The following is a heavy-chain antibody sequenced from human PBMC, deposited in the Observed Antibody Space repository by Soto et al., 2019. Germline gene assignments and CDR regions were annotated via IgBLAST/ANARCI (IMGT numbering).Heavy chain of an antibody. D-gene: IGHD6-19*01. V-gene: IGHV1-46*01. Sequence: ASVKVSCKASGYTFTTYYMHWVRQAPGRGLEWVGIIYPSGGSTSYAQTFQGRVTMTRDTSTSTVYMELSSLGYEETGGHCCARESLAVAGTGGGFDIWGQGTMVTVSS. CDR1: GYTFTTYY. CDR2: IYPSGGST. CDR3: ARESLAVAGTGGGFDI. J-gene: IGHJ3*02.